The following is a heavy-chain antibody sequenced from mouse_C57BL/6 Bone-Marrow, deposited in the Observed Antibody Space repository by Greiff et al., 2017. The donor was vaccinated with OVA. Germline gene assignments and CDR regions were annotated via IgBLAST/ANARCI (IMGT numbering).Heavy chain of an antibody. Sequence: EVQLQQSGPELVKPGASVKMSCKASGYTFTDYNMHWVKQSHGKGLEWIGYINPNNGGTSYNQKFKGKATLTANKSSSTAYMELRILTSEDTAVYYSARGSTMVTPAWFAYWGQGTLVTVSA. V-gene: IGHV1-22*01. CDR2: INPNNGGT. D-gene: IGHD2-2*01. CDR1: GYTFTDYN. CDR3: ARGSTMVTPAWFAY. J-gene: IGHJ3*01.